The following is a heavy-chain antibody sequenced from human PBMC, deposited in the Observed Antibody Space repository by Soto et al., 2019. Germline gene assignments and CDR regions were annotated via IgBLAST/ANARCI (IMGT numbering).Heavy chain of an antibody. V-gene: IGHV4-31*03. Sequence: SETLSLTCTVSGGSISSGGYYWSWIRQHPGKGLEWIGYIYYSGSTYYNPSLKSRVTISVDTSKNQFSLKLSSVTAADTAVYYCARDQPMTGLDYWGQGTLVTVSS. CDR3: ARDQPMTGLDY. D-gene: IGHD3-9*01. CDR1: GGSISSGGYY. J-gene: IGHJ4*02. CDR2: IYYSGST.